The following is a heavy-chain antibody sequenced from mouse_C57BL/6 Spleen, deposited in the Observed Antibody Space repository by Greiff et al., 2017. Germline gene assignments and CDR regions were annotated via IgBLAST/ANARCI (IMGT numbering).Heavy chain of an antibody. CDR2: ISYDGST. Sequence: EVQLVESGPGLVKPSQSLSLSCSVTGYSITSGYYWNWIRQFPGNKLEWMGYISYDGSTNYNPSLKNRISITRDTSKNQFFLKLNSVTTEDTATYYCASYYYGSSYFDYWGQGTTLTVSS. CDR1: GYSITSGYY. V-gene: IGHV3-6*01. D-gene: IGHD1-1*01. CDR3: ASYYYGSSYFDY. J-gene: IGHJ2*01.